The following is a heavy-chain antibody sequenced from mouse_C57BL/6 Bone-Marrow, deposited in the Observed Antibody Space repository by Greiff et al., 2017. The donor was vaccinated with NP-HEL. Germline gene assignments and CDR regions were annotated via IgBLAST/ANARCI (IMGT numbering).Heavy chain of an antibody. D-gene: IGHD1-1*01. CDR3: TGFYYYGSSYDWYVDV. Sequence: EVKLMESGGGLVQPGGSMKLSCVASGFTFSNYWMNWVRQSPEKGLEWVAQIRLKSDNYATHYAESVKGRFTISRDDSKSSVYLQMNNLRAEDTGIYYCTGFYYYGSSYDWYVDVWGTGTTVTVSS. V-gene: IGHV6-3*01. CDR2: IRLKSDNYAT. CDR1: GFTFSNYW. J-gene: IGHJ1*03.